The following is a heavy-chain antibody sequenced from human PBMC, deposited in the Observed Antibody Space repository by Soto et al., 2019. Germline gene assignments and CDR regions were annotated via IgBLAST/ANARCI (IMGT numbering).Heavy chain of an antibody. J-gene: IGHJ5*02. Sequence: KTSETLSLTCTVSGGSISSYYWSWIRQPPGKGLEWIGYIYYSGSTNYNPSLKSRVTISVDTSKNQFSLKLSSVTAADTAVYYCARKPVGSGYYQFDPWGQGTLVTVSS. V-gene: IGHV4-59*01. CDR1: GGSISSYY. CDR2: IYYSGST. CDR3: ARKPVGSGYYQFDP. D-gene: IGHD3-22*01.